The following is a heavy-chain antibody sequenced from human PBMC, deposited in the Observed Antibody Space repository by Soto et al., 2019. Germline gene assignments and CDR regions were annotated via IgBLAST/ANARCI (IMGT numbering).Heavy chain of an antibody. V-gene: IGHV3-23*01. CDR3: SKDEWWGLLCYSSAFDI. D-gene: IGHD1-26*01. J-gene: IGHJ3*02. CDR1: GFTFSSYA. Sequence: GGSLRLSCAASGFTFSSYAMSWVRQAPGKGLEWVSAISGSGGSTYYADSVKGRFTISRDNSKNTLYLQMNSLRAEDAAVYYLSKDEWWGLLCYSSAFDIWGQGTMVTVSS. CDR2: ISGSGGST.